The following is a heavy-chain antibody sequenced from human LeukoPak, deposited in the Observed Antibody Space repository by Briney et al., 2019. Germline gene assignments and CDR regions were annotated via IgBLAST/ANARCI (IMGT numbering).Heavy chain of an antibody. CDR1: GGSFTDYL. V-gene: IGHV4-34*01. CDR2: INDYIGNT. D-gene: IGHD3-22*01. Sequence: SETLSLTCDVFGGSFTDYLWTWIRQSPGKGLEWIGEINDYIGNTNYNPSLNSRVSISLEKSKNQFSLELRSVTAADTAVYYCARGRIAKIVVVHSFHYGMDVWGQGTTVTVSS. CDR3: ARGRIAKIVVVHSFHYGMDV. J-gene: IGHJ6*02.